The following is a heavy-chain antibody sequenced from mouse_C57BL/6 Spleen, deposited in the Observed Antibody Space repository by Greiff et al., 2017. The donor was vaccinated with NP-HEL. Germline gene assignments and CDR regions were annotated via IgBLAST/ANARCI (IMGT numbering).Heavy chain of an antibody. CDR1: GYTFTSYW. CDR2: IDPNSGGT. V-gene: IGHV1-72*01. CDR3: ASDGPYWYFDV. J-gene: IGHJ1*03. D-gene: IGHD1-1*01. Sequence: QVQLQQPGAELVKPGASVKLSCKASGYTFTSYWMHWVKQRPGRGLEWIGRIDPNSGGTKYNEKFKSKATLTVDKPSSTAYMQLSSLTYEDSAVYSCASDGPYWYFDVWGTGTTVTVSS.